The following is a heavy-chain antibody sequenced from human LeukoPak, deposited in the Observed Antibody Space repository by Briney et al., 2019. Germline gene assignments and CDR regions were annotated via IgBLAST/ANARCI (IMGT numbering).Heavy chain of an antibody. J-gene: IGHJ4*02. CDR2: IRYDGNNK. D-gene: IGHD2-2*01. CDR3: AKIEGKYQLANVPDH. V-gene: IGHV3-30*02. Sequence: PGGSLKLSCAASGFTFSTYGMHWVRQAPGKGLEWVACIRYDGNNKYYADFVKGRFTISRDNSKNTLYLHMNSLRTEDTAVYYCAKIEGKYQLANVPDHWGQGTLVTVSS. CDR1: GFTFSTYG.